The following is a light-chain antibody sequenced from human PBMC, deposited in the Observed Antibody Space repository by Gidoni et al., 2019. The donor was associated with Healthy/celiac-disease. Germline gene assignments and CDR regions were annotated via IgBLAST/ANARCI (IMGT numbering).Light chain of an antibody. CDR1: RTVSSNF. CDR3: QQYGSSPRYT. CDR2: TET. Sequence: EVVLTRSPGTLSLSPGESATLSCRASRTVSSNFLAWYQQKPGQAPRLLIYTETNRATGIPDRVRGSGSGTDFTLTISRLEPEDFAVYFCQQYGSSPRYTFGQGTKVEIK. J-gene: IGKJ2*01. V-gene: IGKV3-20*01.